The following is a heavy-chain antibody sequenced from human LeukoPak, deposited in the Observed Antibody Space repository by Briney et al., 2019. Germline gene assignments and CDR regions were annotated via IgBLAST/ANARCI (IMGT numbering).Heavy chain of an antibody. CDR1: GFTFSSYA. V-gene: IGHV3-30*04. Sequence: GRSLRLSCAASGFTFSSYAMHWVRQAPGKGLEWVAVISYDGSNKYYADSVKGRFTISRDNSKNTLYLQMNSLRAEDTAVYYCAKDQGDYYISFWGQGTLVTVAS. D-gene: IGHD4-17*01. J-gene: IGHJ1*01. CDR2: ISYDGSNK. CDR3: AKDQGDYYISF.